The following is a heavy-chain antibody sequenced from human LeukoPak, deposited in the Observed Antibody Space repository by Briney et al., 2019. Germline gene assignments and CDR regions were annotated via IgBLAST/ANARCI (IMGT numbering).Heavy chain of an antibody. D-gene: IGHD5-18*01. V-gene: IGHV1-46*01. CDR2: INPSGGST. CDR3: ARDPDTAMARNQNHYYYYMDV. Sequence: ASVKVSCKASGYTFTSYYMHWVRQAPGQGLEWMGIINPSGGSTSYAQKFQGRVTMTRDTSTSTVYMELSSLRSEDTAVYYCARDPDTAMARNQNHYYYYMDVWGKGTTVTVSS. J-gene: IGHJ6*03. CDR1: GYTFTSYY.